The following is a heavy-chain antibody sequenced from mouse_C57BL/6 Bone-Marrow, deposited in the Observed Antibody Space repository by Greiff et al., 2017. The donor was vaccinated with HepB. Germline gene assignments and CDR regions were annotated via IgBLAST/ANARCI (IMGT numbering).Heavy chain of an antibody. J-gene: IGHJ1*03. CDR1: GFTFSDYY. D-gene: IGHD1-1*01. V-gene: IGHV5-16*01. CDR2: INYDGSST. CDR3: ARGKYYGSSYNWYFDV. Sequence: EVKLVESEGGLVQPGSSMKLSCTASGFTFSDYYMAWVRQVPEKGLEWVANINYDGSSTYYLDPLKSRFIISRYNAKNILYLQMSSLKSEDTATYSCARGKYYGSSYNWYFDVWGTGTTVTASS.